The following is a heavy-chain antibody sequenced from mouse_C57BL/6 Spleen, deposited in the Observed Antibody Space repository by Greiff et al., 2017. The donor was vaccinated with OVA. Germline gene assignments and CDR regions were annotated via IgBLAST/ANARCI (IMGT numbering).Heavy chain of an antibody. V-gene: IGHV1-55*01. CDR3: AKHGSSSFAY. CDR2: IYPGSGST. J-gene: IGHJ3*01. Sequence: QVQLKQPGAELVKPGASVKLSCKASGYTFTSYWITWVKQRPGQGLEWIGDIYPGSGSTNYNEKFKSKATLTVDTSSSTAYMQLSSMTSEDSAVYYCAKHGSSSFAYWGQGTLVTVSA. D-gene: IGHD1-1*01. CDR1: GYTFTSYW.